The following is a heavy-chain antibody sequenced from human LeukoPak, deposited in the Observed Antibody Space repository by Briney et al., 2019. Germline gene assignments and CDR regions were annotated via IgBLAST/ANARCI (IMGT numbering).Heavy chain of an antibody. CDR1: GFTFNSYA. CDR3: AKRGGYETMAAFDY. J-gene: IGHJ4*02. V-gene: IGHV3-23*01. CDR2: ISPGGSDT. D-gene: IGHD3-10*01. Sequence: GGSLRLSCAASGFTFNSYAMSWVRQAPGKGLEWVSAISPGGSDTYYADSVRGRFTISRDNSKNTLYLQMSSLRAEDSAVYYCAKRGGYETMAAFDYRGQGTLVTVSS.